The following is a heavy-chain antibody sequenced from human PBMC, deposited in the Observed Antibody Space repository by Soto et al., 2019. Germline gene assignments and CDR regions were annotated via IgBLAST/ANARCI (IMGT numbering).Heavy chain of an antibody. D-gene: IGHD3-10*01. J-gene: IGHJ6*02. Sequence: SETLSLTCTVSGGSISSYYWSWIRQPPGKGLEWIGYIYYSGSTNYNPSLKSRVTISVDTSKNQFSLKLSSVTAADTAVYYCARAYGSGSYHPIRVWGQGTTVTVSS. CDR3: ARAYGSGSYHPIRV. V-gene: IGHV4-59*01. CDR1: GGSISSYY. CDR2: IYYSGST.